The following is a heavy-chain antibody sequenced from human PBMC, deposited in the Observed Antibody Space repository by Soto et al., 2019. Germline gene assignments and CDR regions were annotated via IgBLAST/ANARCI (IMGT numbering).Heavy chain of an antibody. CDR3: ARYIFGQGFIS. Sequence: QVQLVQSGAEVKKPGASVKVSCKASGSTFSTLDLNWVRQAPGQGLDWMGWMHANTGLTGHAQKFQGRLSMTRDTSISTAYMELSSLRADDTAVYYCARYIFGQGFISWGQGTLVTFSS. V-gene: IGHV1-8*01. J-gene: IGHJ4*02. D-gene: IGHD3-10*01. CDR1: GSTFSTLD. CDR2: MHANTGLT.